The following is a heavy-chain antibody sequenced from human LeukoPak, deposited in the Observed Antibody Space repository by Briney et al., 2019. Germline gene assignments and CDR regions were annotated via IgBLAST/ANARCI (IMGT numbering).Heavy chain of an antibody. CDR1: GGTFSSYA. CDR2: IIPIFGTA. V-gene: IGHV1-69*13. Sequence: GASVKVSCKASGGTFSSYAISWVRQAPGQGLEWMGGIIPIFGTANYAQKFQGRVTITADESTSTAYMELSSLRSEDTAVYYCARSKAKWLNCSSTSCYTRREDNYFDYWGQGTLVTVSS. CDR3: ARSKAKWLNCSSTSCYTRREDNYFDY. J-gene: IGHJ4*02. D-gene: IGHD2-2*02.